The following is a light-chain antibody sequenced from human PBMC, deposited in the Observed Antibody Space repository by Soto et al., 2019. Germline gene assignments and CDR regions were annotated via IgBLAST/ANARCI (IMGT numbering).Light chain of an antibody. CDR3: QQYNSYSWT. Sequence: DIQMTQSSSTLSASVGERVTITCRASQSISVWMAWYQQKPGRAPKLLIYDASNLESGVPSRFSGSGSGTEFTLAISSLQPDDFATYYCQQYNSYSWTFGQGTKVEIK. V-gene: IGKV1-5*01. CDR2: DAS. J-gene: IGKJ1*01. CDR1: QSISVW.